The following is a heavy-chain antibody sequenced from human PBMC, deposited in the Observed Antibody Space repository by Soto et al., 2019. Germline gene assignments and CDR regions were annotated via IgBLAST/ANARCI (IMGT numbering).Heavy chain of an antibody. CDR2: IYYSGST. J-gene: IGHJ2*01. V-gene: IGHV4-61*08. CDR1: GGSVSTGVHY. Sequence: QVQLQESGPGLVKPSETLSLTCTVTVSGGSVSTGVHYWSWIRQAAGKGLEWIGYIYYSGSTTYYTPLKIRVTISVVASKDQFPLTRTPVTAPDTAVYYCARGYATNWYGLDRWGRGTLVTVSS. CDR3: ARGYATNWYGLDR. D-gene: IGHD1-1*01.